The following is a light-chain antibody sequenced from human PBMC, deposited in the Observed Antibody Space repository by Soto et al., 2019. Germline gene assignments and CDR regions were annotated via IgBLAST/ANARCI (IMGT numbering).Light chain of an antibody. CDR3: PPRTTWVT. Sequence: SVSAKGGAPVACRASQSVSTYLAWYQQKPGQAPRLLIYDASNRATGIPARFSGSGSATDVTVLRCSLAPEAVVLYYWPPRTTWVTFAEGKRLEIK. V-gene: IGKV3-11*01. CDR2: DAS. CDR1: QSVSTY. J-gene: IGKJ5*01.